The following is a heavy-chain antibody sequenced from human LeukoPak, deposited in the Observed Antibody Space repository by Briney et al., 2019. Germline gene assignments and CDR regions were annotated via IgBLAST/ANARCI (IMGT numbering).Heavy chain of an antibody. CDR3: AKQADRSSSTYDY. CDR1: GFTVSSNY. D-gene: IGHD6-6*01. Sequence: GGSLRLSCAASGFTVSSNYMSWVRQAPGKGLEWVSVIYSGGNTYYADSVKGRFTISRDNSKNTLYLQMNSLRADDTAVYYCAKQADRSSSTYDYWGQGTLVTVSS. V-gene: IGHV3-53*01. CDR2: IYSGGNT. J-gene: IGHJ4*02.